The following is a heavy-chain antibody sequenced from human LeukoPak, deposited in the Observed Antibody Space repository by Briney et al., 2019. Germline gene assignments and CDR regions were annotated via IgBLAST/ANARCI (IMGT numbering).Heavy chain of an antibody. D-gene: IGHD4-11*01. CDR3: AKLETYSFDY. J-gene: IGHJ4*02. V-gene: IGHV3-30*02. CDR1: GFTFSNYG. Sequence: GGSLRLSCAASGFTFSNYGMQWVRQAPGKGLEWVTLIWYDGTKKWYADSVKGRFTISRDNSKNTLYLQMNSLRAEDTAVYYCAKLETYSFDYWGQGTLVTVSS. CDR2: IWYDGTKK.